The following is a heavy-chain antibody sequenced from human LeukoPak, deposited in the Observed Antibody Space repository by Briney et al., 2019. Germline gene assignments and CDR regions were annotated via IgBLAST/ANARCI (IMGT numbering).Heavy chain of an antibody. J-gene: IGHJ6*02. V-gene: IGHV4-59*08. CDR2: FYHVGSA. Sequence: SETLSLTCTVSGGSISSYYWTWIRQPPGKGLECIGYFYHVGSANYNPSFKSRVTISVDTSKNQFSLKLTSVTAADTAVYYCARIGNYDSGSSIGVDVWGQGTTVTVSS. D-gene: IGHD3-10*01. CDR3: ARIGNYDSGSSIGVDV. CDR1: GGSISSYY.